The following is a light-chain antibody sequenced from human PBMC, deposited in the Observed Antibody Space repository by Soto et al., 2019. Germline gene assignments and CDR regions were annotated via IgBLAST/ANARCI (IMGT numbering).Light chain of an antibody. CDR1: QGISSY. Sequence: AILFTQSPSSLSASVGDRVTITCRASQGISSYLAWYQQKPGKAPKLLIYAASTLQSGVPSRFSGSGSGTDFTLTISCLQSEDFATYYCQQYYSYPLTFGQGTKVDIK. CDR3: QQYYSYPLT. J-gene: IGKJ1*01. CDR2: AAS. V-gene: IGKV1-8*01.